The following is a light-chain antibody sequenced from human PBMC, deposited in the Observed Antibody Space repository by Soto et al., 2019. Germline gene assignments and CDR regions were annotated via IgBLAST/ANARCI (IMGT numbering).Light chain of an antibody. J-gene: IGKJ1*01. CDR3: QQYGSSPRT. CDR1: QSVSSNY. Sequence: EIVLTQSPGTLSLSPGERASLYCRASQSVSSNYLAWYQQKSGQAPSLLIYDVSRRATGIPERFSGSGSGTDFTLIISRLEPEDFAVYYCQQYGSSPRTFGQGTMVDIK. CDR2: DVS. V-gene: IGKV3-20*01.